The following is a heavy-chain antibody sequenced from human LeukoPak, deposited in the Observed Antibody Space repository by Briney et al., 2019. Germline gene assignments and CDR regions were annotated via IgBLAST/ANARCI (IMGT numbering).Heavy chain of an antibody. Sequence: PSETLSLTCTVSGGSVSSGSYYWSWVRQAPGKGLEWVANLKQDGSEKYYVDSVKGRFTISRDNAKNSLYLQMNSLRAEDTAVYYCAREVAGTISAFDIWGQGTMVTVSS. D-gene: IGHD6-19*01. CDR2: LKQDGSEK. CDR1: GGSVSSGSYY. CDR3: AREVAGTISAFDI. J-gene: IGHJ3*02. V-gene: IGHV3-7*01.